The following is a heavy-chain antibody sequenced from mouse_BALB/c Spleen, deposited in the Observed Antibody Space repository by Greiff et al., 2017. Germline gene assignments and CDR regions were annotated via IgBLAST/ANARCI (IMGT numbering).Heavy chain of an antibody. J-gene: IGHJ3*01. D-gene: IGHD2-14*01. CDR2: IWAGGST. CDR3: ARVGYGAY. CDR1: GFSLTSYG. V-gene: IGHV2-9*02. Sequence: VQLQESGPGLVAPSQSLSITCTVSGFSLTSYGVHWVRQPPGKGLEWLGVIWAGGSTNYNSALMSRLSISKDNSKSQVFLKMNSLQTDDTAMYYCARVGYGAYWGQGTLVTVSA.